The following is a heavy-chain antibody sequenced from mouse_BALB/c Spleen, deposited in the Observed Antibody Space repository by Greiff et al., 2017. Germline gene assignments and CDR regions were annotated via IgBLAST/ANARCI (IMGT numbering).Heavy chain of an antibody. CDR2: IYPSDSYT. Sequence: QVQLKQSGAELVRPGASVKLSCKASGYTFTNYWINWVKQRPGQGLEWIGNIYPSDSYTNYNQKFKDKATLTVDKSSSTAYMQLSSPTSEDSAVYYCTRRDRNFDYWGQGTTLTVSS. J-gene: IGHJ2*01. CDR3: TRRDRNFDY. CDR1: GYTFTNYW. D-gene: IGHD2-14*01. V-gene: IGHV1-69*02.